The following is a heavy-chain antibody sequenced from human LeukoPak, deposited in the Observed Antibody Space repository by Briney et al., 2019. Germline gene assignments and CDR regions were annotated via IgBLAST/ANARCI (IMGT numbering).Heavy chain of an antibody. CDR1: GYTFTSYG. D-gene: IGHD3-3*01. CDR2: ISAYNGNT. Sequence: ASVKVSCKASGYTFTSYGISWVRQAPGQGLEWMGWISAYNGNTNYAQKRQGRVTMTTDTSTSTAYMELRSLRSDDTAVYYCARWRFLEWLFPFGYYYYMDVWGKGTTVTVSS. CDR3: ARWRFLEWLFPFGYYYYMDV. V-gene: IGHV1-18*01. J-gene: IGHJ6*03.